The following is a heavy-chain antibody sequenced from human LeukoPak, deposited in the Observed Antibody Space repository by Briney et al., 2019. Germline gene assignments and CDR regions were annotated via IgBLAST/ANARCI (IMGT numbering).Heavy chain of an antibody. CDR1: GGSISSSNW. CDR3: ASIFITMVRGVIINDDY. V-gene: IGHV4-4*02. D-gene: IGHD3-10*01. Sequence: IPSETLSLTCAVSGGSISSSNWCSWVRQPPGKGLEWIGEIYHGGSTNYNPSLKSRVTISVDKSKNQFSLKLSSVTAADTAVYYCASIFITMVRGVIINDDYWGQGTLVTVSS. CDR2: IYHGGST. J-gene: IGHJ4*02.